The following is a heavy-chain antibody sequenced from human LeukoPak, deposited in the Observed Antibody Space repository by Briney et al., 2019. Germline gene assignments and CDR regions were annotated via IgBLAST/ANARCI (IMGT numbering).Heavy chain of an antibody. D-gene: IGHD3-10*01. V-gene: IGHV3-30*02. CDR3: ARTGVSHYYYYGMDV. CDR2: IRYDGSNK. J-gene: IGHJ6*02. Sequence: GGSLRFSCAASGFTFSSYGMHWVRQAPGKGLEWVAFIRYDGSNKYYADSVKGRFTISRDNSKNTLYLQMNSLRAEDTAVYYCARTGVSHYYYYGMDVWGQGTTVTVSS. CDR1: GFTFSSYG.